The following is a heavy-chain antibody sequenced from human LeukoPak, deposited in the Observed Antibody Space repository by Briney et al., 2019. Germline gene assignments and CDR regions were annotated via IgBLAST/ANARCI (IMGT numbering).Heavy chain of an antibody. D-gene: IGHD5-24*01. V-gene: IGHV3-23*01. CDR2: ISGSGDRT. CDR1: GFTFSSYG. CDR3: CRDGNNYDFDY. J-gene: IGHJ4*02. Sequence: GGSLRLSCAASGFTFSSYGMTWVRQAPGKGLEWVSAISGSGDRTYYADSVKGRFTISRDNSKNTLSLQMNSLRAEDTAMFYCCRDGNNYDFDYWGQGTLVTVSS.